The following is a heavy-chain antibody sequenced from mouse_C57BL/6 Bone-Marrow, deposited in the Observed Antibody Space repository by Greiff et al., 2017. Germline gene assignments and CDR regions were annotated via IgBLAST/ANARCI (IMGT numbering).Heavy chain of an antibody. V-gene: IGHV1-4*01. CDR2: INPSSGYT. CDR3: ATLYYYGSRRYFDV. Sequence: QVQLKQSGAELARPGASVKMSCKASGYTFTSYTMHWVKQRPGQGLEWIGYINPSSGYTKYNQKFKDKATLTADKSSSTAYMPLSSLTSEDSAVYYCATLYYYGSRRYFDVWGTGTTVTVSS. D-gene: IGHD1-1*01. J-gene: IGHJ1*03. CDR1: GYTFTSYT.